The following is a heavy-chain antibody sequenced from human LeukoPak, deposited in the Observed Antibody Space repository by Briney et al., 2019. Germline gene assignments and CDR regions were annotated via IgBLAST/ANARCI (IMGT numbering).Heavy chain of an antibody. CDR1: GFTFSSHA. Sequence: GGSLRLSCAASGFTFSSHAMSWVRQAPGKGLEWVSAISGSGGSTYYADSVKGRFTISRDNSKNTLYLQMNSLRAEDTAVYYCAKDHDLWSDLLDYWGQGTLVTVSS. D-gene: IGHD3-3*01. J-gene: IGHJ4*02. V-gene: IGHV3-23*01. CDR2: ISGSGGST. CDR3: AKDHDLWSDLLDY.